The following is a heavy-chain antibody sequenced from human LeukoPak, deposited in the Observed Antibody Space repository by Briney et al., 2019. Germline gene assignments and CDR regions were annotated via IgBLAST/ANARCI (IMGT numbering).Heavy chain of an antibody. V-gene: IGHV3-74*01. CDR2: INSDGSST. Sequence: GSLRLSCAASEFTFSSYEMYWVRQAPGKGLVWVSRINSDGSSTSYADSVKGRFTISRDNAKNTLYLQMNSLRAEDTAVYYCAREDVEAEDYWGQGTLVTVSS. CDR1: EFTFSSYE. J-gene: IGHJ4*02. CDR3: AREDVEAEDY. D-gene: IGHD3-16*01.